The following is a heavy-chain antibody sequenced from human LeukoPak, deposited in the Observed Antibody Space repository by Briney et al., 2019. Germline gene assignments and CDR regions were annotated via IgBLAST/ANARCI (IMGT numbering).Heavy chain of an antibody. D-gene: IGHD2-15*01. V-gene: IGHV1-8*01. Sequence: ASVKVSCKATGYTFTSYDINGVRQATGRGLEWMGWMNPNRGNTGYAQKFPGRLTMTRTTSISTAYMELSSLRSEDTAVYSCARAHCSGRSCSFDYWGQGTLVAVSS. CDR2: MNPNRGNT. CDR3: ARAHCSGRSCSFDY. CDR1: GYTFTSYD. J-gene: IGHJ4*02.